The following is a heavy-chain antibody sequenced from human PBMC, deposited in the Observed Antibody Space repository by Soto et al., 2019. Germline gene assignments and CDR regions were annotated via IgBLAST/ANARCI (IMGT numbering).Heavy chain of an antibody. Sequence: ASVKVSCKASGGTFSSYAISWVRQAPGQGLEWMGGIIPIFGTANYAQKFQGRVTITADKSTSTAYMELSSLRSEDTAVYYCARDGGTIRYFDSYGIDVWGQGTTATV. V-gene: IGHV1-69*06. CDR2: IIPIFGTA. CDR1: GGTFSSYA. D-gene: IGHD3-9*01. CDR3: ARDGGTIRYFDSYGIDV. J-gene: IGHJ6*02.